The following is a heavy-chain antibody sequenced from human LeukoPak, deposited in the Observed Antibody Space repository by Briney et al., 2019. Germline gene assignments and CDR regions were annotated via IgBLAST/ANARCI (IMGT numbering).Heavy chain of an antibody. Sequence: ASVKVSCKASGYTFTSYGISWVRQAPGQGLEWMGWISAYNGNTNYAQKLQGRVTITTDTSTSTAFMELRSLRSDDTAVYYCARDRIVGAEDDAFHFWGQGTMVTVSS. V-gene: IGHV1-18*01. D-gene: IGHD1-26*01. J-gene: IGHJ3*01. CDR2: ISAYNGNT. CDR1: GYTFTSYG. CDR3: ARDRIVGAEDDAFHF.